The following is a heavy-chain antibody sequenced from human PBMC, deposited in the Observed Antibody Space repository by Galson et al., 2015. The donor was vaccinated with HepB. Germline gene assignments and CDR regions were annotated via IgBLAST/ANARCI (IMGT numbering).Heavy chain of an antibody. V-gene: IGHV1-69*13. CDR2: IIPIFGTA. Sequence: SVKVSCKASGGTFSSYAISWVRQAPGQGLEWMGGIIPIFGTANYAQKFQGRVTITADESTSTAYMELSSLRSEDTAVYYCARDRRNWNYGGSAFDIWGQGTMVTVSS. CDR3: ARDRRNWNYGGSAFDI. J-gene: IGHJ3*02. D-gene: IGHD1-7*01. CDR1: GGTFSSYA.